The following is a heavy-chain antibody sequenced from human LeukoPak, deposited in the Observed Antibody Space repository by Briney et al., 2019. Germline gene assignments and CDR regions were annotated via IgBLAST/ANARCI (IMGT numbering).Heavy chain of an antibody. CDR1: GYTFTGYY. Sequence: ASVKVSCKASGYTFTGYYMHWVRQAPGQGLEWMGIINPSGGSTSYAQKFQGRVTMTRDMSTSTVYMELSSLRSEDTAVYYCAKDRITSGGCFDPWGQGTLVTVSS. CDR2: INPSGGST. CDR3: AKDRITSGGCFDP. V-gene: IGHV1-46*01. D-gene: IGHD2-2*01. J-gene: IGHJ5*02.